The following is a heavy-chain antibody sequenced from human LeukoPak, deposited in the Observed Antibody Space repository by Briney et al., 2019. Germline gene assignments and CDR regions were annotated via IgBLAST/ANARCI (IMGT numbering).Heavy chain of an antibody. CDR3: ARVRYSSGWQRSYYFDY. V-gene: IGHV3-7*01. D-gene: IGHD6-19*01. Sequence: GGSLRLSCAASGFTSSSYWMSWVRQAPGKGLEWVANIKQDGSEKYYVDSVKGRFTISRDNAKNSLYLQMNSLRAEDTAVYYCARVRYSSGWQRSYYFDYWGQGTLVTVSS. CDR2: IKQDGSEK. CDR1: GFTSSSYW. J-gene: IGHJ4*02.